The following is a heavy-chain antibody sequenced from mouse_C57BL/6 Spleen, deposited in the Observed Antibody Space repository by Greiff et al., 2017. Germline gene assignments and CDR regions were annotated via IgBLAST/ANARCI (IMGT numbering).Heavy chain of an antibody. CDR2: FYPGSGGL. CDR1: GYTFTEYT. CDR3: ARHGNAMDY. J-gene: IGHJ4*01. V-gene: IGHV1-62-2*01. Sequence: VQLVESGAELVKPGASVKLSCKASGYTFTEYTIHWVKQRSGQGLEWIGWFYPGSGGLKYMEKFKDKATLTAVKSSSTFSMELSRLTSEDSAVYFGARHGNAMDYWGQGTSVTVSS.